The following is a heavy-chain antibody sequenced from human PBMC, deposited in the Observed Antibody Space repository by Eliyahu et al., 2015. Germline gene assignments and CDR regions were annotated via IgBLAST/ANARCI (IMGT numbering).Heavy chain of an antibody. CDR3: AKGGWLEY. CDR1: GFTFSSYA. V-gene: IGHV3-23*01. D-gene: IGHD5-12*01. CDR2: FSGSGGNT. J-gene: IGHJ4*02. Sequence: EVQLLESGGGLVQPGGSLXLXXAASGFTFSSYAXPGVRQAPGKGLEWVSLFSGSGGNTYYADSVKGRFTISKDNSKNTLYLQMNSLRAEDTAVYYCAKGGWLEYWGQGTLVTVSS.